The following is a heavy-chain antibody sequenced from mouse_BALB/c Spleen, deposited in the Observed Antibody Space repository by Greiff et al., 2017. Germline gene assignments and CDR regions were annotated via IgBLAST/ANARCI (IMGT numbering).Heavy chain of an antibody. CDR2: INSNGGST. Sequence: EVMLVESGGGLVQPGGSLKLSCAASGFTFSSYGMSWVRQTPDKRLELVATINSNGGSTYYPDSVKGRFTISRDNAKNTLYLQMSSLKSEDTAMYYCARVGRYYAMDYWGQGTSVTVSS. V-gene: IGHV5-6-3*01. D-gene: IGHD4-1*01. CDR3: ARVGRYYAMDY. J-gene: IGHJ4*01. CDR1: GFTFSSYG.